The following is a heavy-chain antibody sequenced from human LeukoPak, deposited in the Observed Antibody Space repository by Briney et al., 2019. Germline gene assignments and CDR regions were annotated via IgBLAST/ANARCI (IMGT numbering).Heavy chain of an antibody. D-gene: IGHD7-27*01. J-gene: IGHJ3*02. Sequence: ASVKVSCKASGYSFIGYYIHWVRQAPGQGLDWMGWINPNSGGANYAQKFQGRVTMTRDTSISTVYMELTRLRSDDTAMYYCAKSTNWGSISDGFDIWGQGTMVTVAS. CDR2: INPNSGGA. CDR1: GYSFIGYY. V-gene: IGHV1-2*02. CDR3: AKSTNWGSISDGFDI.